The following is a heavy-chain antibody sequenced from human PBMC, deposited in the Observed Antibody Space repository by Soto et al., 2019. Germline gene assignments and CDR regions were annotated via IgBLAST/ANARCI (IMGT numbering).Heavy chain of an antibody. Sequence: GGSLRLSCVASGFFLRDFGMYWVRQAPGKGLEWVSVIWYDGSNTYQGESVKGRFTISRDNSKNTLYLQMSGLTPEDTAFYYCARDQTGITTAGGGRIDHWGQGTLVTVSS. CDR1: GFFLRDFG. CDR3: ARDQTGITTAGGGRIDH. V-gene: IGHV3-33*01. D-gene: IGHD6-13*01. J-gene: IGHJ4*02. CDR2: IWYDGSNT.